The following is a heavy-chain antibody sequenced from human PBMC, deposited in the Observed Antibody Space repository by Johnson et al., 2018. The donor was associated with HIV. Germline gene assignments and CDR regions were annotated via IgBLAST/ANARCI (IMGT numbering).Heavy chain of an antibody. V-gene: IGHV3-7*02. Sequence: VQLVESGGGLVQPGGSLRLSCAASGFTFSDYWMSWVRQAPGKGLEWVASIKYAGSDKYYVDAVKGRLIISRDNVNNSVYLQMNSLRAGDTAVYYCARRADAFDIWGQGTMVTVSS. CDR3: ARRADAFDI. J-gene: IGHJ3*02. CDR2: IKYAGSDK. CDR1: GFTFSDYW.